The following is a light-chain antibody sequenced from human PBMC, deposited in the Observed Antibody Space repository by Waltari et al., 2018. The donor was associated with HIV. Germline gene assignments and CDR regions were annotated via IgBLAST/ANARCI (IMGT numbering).Light chain of an antibody. CDR1: SSDVGIYNL. CDR3: CSYGGSSTYV. V-gene: IGLV2-23*01. Sequence: QSALTQPASVSGSPGQSITISCTGTSSDVGIYNLVSWYQQLPGKAPKLMIYEGSKRPSGVSNRFSGSKSGNTASLTISGLQAEDEADYYCCSYGGSSTYVFGTGTKVTVL. J-gene: IGLJ1*01. CDR2: EGS.